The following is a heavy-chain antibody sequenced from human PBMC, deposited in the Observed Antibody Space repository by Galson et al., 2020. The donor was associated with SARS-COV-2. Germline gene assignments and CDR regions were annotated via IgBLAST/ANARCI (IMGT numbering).Heavy chain of an antibody. CDR3: ARAVVVRTYYFEY. CDR1: GGSISTSTYY. D-gene: IGHD2-2*01. CDR2: IYYSGST. Sequence: ASETLSLTCTVSGGSISTSTYYWGWIRQPPGKGLEWIGSIYYSGSTYYNPSLKSRVTISLDTSKNQFSLKLSSVTAADTAVYYCARAVVVRTYYFEYWGQGTLVTVSS. J-gene: IGHJ4*02. V-gene: IGHV4-39*07.